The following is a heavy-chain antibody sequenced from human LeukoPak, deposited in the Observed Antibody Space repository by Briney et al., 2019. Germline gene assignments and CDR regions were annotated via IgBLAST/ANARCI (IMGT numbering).Heavy chain of an antibody. V-gene: IGHV3-30*04. Sequence: GGSLRLSCAASGFTFSSYAMHWVRQAPGKGLEWVAVISYDGSNKYYADSVKGRFTISRDNSKNTLYLQMNSLRAEDTAVYYCAKDLHRIAAAGRTFFDYWGQGTLVTVSS. D-gene: IGHD6-13*01. J-gene: IGHJ4*02. CDR1: GFTFSSYA. CDR2: ISYDGSNK. CDR3: AKDLHRIAAAGRTFFDY.